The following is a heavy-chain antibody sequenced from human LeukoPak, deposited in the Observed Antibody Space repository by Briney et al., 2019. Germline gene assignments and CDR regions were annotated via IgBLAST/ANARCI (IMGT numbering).Heavy chain of an antibody. CDR3: AHRDDAFDI. Sequence: SGPTLLKPTPAFTLTCTFSGFSLRTSGVGVGWIRQPPGKALEWLALNYWNDDKRYSPSLKSRLTITKDTSKNQVVLTMTNMDPVDTATYYCAHRDDAFDIWGQGTMVTVSS. CDR1: GFSLRTSGVG. J-gene: IGHJ3*02. V-gene: IGHV2-5*01. CDR2: NYWNDDK.